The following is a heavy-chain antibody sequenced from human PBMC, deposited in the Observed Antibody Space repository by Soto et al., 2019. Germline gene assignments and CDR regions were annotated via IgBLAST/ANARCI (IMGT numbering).Heavy chain of an antibody. CDR1: GYGFTSYA. Sequence: ASVEVSCKASGYGFTSYARQWVRQAPGQRLEWMGWINAGNGNTKYSQKFQGRVTITRDTSASTAYMELSSLRSEDTAVYYCAAGLRFLEWLSPGPPYYYYYYGMDVWGQGTTVTVS. D-gene: IGHD3-3*01. V-gene: IGHV1-3*01. CDR3: AAGLRFLEWLSPGPPYYYYYYGMDV. J-gene: IGHJ6*02. CDR2: INAGNGNT.